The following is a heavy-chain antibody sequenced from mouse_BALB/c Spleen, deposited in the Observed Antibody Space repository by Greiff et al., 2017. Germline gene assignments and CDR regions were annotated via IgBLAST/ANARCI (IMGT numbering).Heavy chain of an antibody. CDR2: IDPFNGGT. Sequence: VQLKQSGPELMKPGASVKISCKASGYSFTSYYMHWVKQSHGKSLEWIGYIDPFNGGTSYNQKFKGKATLTVDKSSSTAYMHLSSLTSEDSAVYYCARGITTEVWYFDVWGAGTTVTVSS. J-gene: IGHJ1*01. CDR3: ARGITTEVWYFDV. V-gene: IGHV1S135*01. D-gene: IGHD2-4*01. CDR1: GYSFTSYY.